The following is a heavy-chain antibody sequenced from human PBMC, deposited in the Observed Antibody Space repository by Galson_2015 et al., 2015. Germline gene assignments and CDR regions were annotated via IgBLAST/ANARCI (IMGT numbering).Heavy chain of an antibody. V-gene: IGHV3-21*01. Sequence: LRLSCVASGFTFRSYSMNWVRQAPGKGLEWVSSISSSSSYIYYADSVKGRFTISRDNAKNSLYLQMNSLRAEDTAVYYCAYSSSIGLDAFDIWGQGTMVTVSS. CDR2: ISSSSSYI. CDR1: GFTFRSYS. D-gene: IGHD6-6*01. CDR3: AYSSSIGLDAFDI. J-gene: IGHJ3*02.